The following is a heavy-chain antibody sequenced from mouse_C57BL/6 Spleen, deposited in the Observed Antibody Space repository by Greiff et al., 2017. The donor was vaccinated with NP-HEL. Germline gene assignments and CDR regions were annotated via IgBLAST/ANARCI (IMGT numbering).Heavy chain of an antibody. D-gene: IGHD4-1*01. CDR3: ARTAGTDFDY. Sequence: VQLQQPGAELVKPGASVKLSCKASGYTFTSYWMQWVKQRPGQGLEWIGEIDPSDSYTNYNQKFKGKATLTVDTSSSTAYMQLSSLTSEDSAVYYCARTAGTDFDYWGQGTTLTVSS. CDR1: GYTFTSYW. CDR2: IDPSDSYT. J-gene: IGHJ2*01. V-gene: IGHV1-50*01.